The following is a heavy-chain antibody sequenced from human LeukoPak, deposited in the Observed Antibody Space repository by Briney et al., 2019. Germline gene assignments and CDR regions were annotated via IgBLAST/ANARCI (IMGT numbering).Heavy chain of an antibody. D-gene: IGHD5-12*01. CDR1: GYTFTGYY. Sequence: ASVKVSCKASGYTFTGYYMHWVRQAPGQGLEWMGWINPNSGGTNYAQKFQGWVTMTRDTSISTAYMELSRLRSDDTAVYYSARGTPPREYSGYVTAPWSNFDYWSQGTLVTVSS. CDR2: INPNSGGT. V-gene: IGHV1-2*04. CDR3: ARGTPPREYSGYVTAPWSNFDY. J-gene: IGHJ4*02.